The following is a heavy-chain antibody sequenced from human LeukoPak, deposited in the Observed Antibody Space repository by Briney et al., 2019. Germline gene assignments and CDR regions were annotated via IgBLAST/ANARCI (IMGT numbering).Heavy chain of an antibody. Sequence: GGSLRLSCAASGFTFSSYAMHWVRQAPGKGLEWVAVISYDGSNKYYADSVKGRFTISRDNSKNTLYLQMNSLRAEDTAVYYCARDLSVGPGYYFDYWGRGTLVTVSS. D-gene: IGHD1-26*01. V-gene: IGHV3-30*04. J-gene: IGHJ4*02. CDR2: ISYDGSNK. CDR3: ARDLSVGPGYYFDY. CDR1: GFTFSSYA.